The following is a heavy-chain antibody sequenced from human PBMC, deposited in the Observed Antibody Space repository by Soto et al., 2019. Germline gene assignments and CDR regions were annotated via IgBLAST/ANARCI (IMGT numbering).Heavy chain of an antibody. J-gene: IGHJ4*02. CDR1: GYSISNFY. CDR2: ISYSGVT. CDR3: ARQRGNYFDY. V-gene: IGHV4-59*01. Sequence: SETLSLTCTVSGYSISNFYWSWIRQPAGKGLEWIGYISYSGVTNYSPSLKSRVTISVDTSKNEFSLKLSSVTAADTAVYYCARQRGNYFDYWGQGTRVTVSS.